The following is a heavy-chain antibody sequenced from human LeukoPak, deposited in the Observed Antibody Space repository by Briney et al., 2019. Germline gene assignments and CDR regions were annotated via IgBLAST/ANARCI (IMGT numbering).Heavy chain of an antibody. Sequence: SETLSLTCTASGGSISSSSYYWGWIRQPPGKGLEWIGSIYYSGSTYYNPSLKSRVTISVDTSKNQFSLKLSSVTAADTAVYYCASRDSSSPFDYWGQGTLVTVSS. D-gene: IGHD6-13*01. CDR3: ASRDSSSPFDY. J-gene: IGHJ4*02. CDR2: IYYSGST. CDR1: GGSISSSSYY. V-gene: IGHV4-39*01.